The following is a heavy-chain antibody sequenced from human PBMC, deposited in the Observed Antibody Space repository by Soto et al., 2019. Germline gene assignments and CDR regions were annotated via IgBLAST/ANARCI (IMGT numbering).Heavy chain of an antibody. CDR1: GGSISSYY. Sequence: SETLSLTCTVSGGSISSYYWSWIRQPPGKGLEWIGYIYYSGSTDYNPPLKSRVTISVDTSKNQFSLKLSSVTAADTAVYYCARAHPQLRYFDWLWFDPWGQGTLVTVSS. D-gene: IGHD3-9*01. V-gene: IGHV4-59*01. CDR3: ARAHPQLRYFDWLWFDP. J-gene: IGHJ5*02. CDR2: IYYSGST.